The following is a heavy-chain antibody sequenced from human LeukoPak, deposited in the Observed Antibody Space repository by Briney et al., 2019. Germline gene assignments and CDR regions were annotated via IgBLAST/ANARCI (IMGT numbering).Heavy chain of an antibody. Sequence: ASVKVSCKASGYTFTSYDINWVRQATGQGLEWMGWMNPNSGNTGYAQKFQGRVTMTRNTSISTAYMELSSLRSEDTAVYYCARGYYYGSGSYYRRFGYWGQGTLVTVSS. CDR2: MNPNSGNT. V-gene: IGHV1-8*01. CDR3: ARGYYYGSGSYYRRFGY. D-gene: IGHD3-10*01. J-gene: IGHJ4*02. CDR1: GYTFTSYD.